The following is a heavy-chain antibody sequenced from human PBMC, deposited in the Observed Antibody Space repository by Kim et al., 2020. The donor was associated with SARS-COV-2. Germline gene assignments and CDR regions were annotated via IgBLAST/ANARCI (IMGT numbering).Heavy chain of an antibody. V-gene: IGHV1-69*13. CDR3: ASSRGVCSGGSCPLVG. D-gene: IGHD2-15*01. J-gene: IGHJ4*02. CDR2: IIPIFGTA. CDR1: GGTFSSYA. Sequence: SVKVSCKASGGTFSSYAISWVRQAPGQGLEWMGGIIPIFGTANYAQKFQGRVTITADESTSTAYMELSSLRSEDTAVYYCASSRGVCSGGSCPLVGWGQGTLVTVSS.